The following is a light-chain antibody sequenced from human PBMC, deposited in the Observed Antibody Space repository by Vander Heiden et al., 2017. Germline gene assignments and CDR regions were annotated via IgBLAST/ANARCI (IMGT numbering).Light chain of an antibody. Sequence: EIVMTQSPATLSVSPGERATLSCRASQSVSSNLAWYQQKPGQAPGLLIYGASTRATGIPARFSGSGSGTEFTLTISSLQSGDFAVYYCQQYNNWPPYTFGQGTKLEIK. CDR2: GAS. CDR1: QSVSSN. V-gene: IGKV3-15*01. CDR3: QQYNNWPPYT. J-gene: IGKJ2*01.